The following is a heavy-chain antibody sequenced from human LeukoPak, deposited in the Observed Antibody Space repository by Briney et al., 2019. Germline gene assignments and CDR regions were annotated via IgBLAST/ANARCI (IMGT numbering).Heavy chain of an antibody. J-gene: IGHJ4*02. CDR3: ARDLSQVVPAALFDY. V-gene: IGHV3-74*01. Sequence: GGSLRPSCAASGFTFSSYWMHWVRQAPGKGLVWVSRINSDGSSTSYADSVKGRFTISRDNAKNTLYLQMNSLRAEDTAVYYCARDLSQVVPAALFDYWGQGTLVTVSS. CDR1: GFTFSSYW. D-gene: IGHD2-2*01. CDR2: INSDGSST.